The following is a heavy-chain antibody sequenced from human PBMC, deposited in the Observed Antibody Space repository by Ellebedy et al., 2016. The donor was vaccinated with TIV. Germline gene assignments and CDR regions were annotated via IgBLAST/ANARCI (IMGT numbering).Heavy chain of an antibody. CDR1: GYTFRNYA. CDR3: AKVRIAQLPWNYELGF. J-gene: IGHJ4*02. CDR2: ISGSGDRM. V-gene: IGHV3-23*01. D-gene: IGHD3-16*01. Sequence: PGGSLRLSCGTSGYTFRNYAMSWVRQAPGKGLEWVSAISGSGDRMYYADSVKGRFTISRDNSKNTLYLQMNSLRAEDTAIYYCAKVRIAQLPWNYELGFWGQGTLVTVSS.